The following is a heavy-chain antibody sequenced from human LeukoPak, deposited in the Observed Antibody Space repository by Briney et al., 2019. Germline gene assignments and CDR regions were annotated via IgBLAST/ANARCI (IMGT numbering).Heavy chain of an antibody. V-gene: IGHV3-30*03. CDR3: AADITVTGDS. CDR2: ISYDGSKE. J-gene: IGHJ5*01. CDR1: GVTFSTYG. Sequence: GGSLRLSCAASGVTFSTYGMHWVRQAPGKGLEWVALISYDGSKEFYAESVKGRFTISRDNSKNTLYLPINKLRAEHPAVYYCAADITVTGDSWGQGTLVTVSS. D-gene: IGHD4-11*01.